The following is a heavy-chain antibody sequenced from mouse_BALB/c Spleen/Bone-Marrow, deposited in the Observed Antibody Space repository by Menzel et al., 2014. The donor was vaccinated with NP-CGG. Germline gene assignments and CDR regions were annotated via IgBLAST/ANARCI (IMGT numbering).Heavy chain of an antibody. CDR3: ARRGHGFAWFAY. V-gene: IGHV1-9*01. CDR2: ILPGSGST. CDR1: GYTFSSYW. D-gene: IGHD1-2*01. J-gene: IGHJ3*01. Sequence: QVQLQQPGTELMKPGASVKISCKATGYTFSSYWIEWVNQRPGHGLEWIGEILPGSGSTIYNEKFKGKATFTADTSSNTAYMQLSSLTSEDSAVYYCARRGHGFAWFAYWGQGTLVTVSA.